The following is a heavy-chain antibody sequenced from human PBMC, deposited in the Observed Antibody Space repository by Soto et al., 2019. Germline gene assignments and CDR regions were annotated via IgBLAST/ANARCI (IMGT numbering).Heavy chain of an antibody. CDR1: GGSISSYY. D-gene: IGHD1-1*01. V-gene: IGHV4-59*01. J-gene: IGHJ6*02. CDR2: IYYSGST. CDR3: ARTQLDNGMDV. Sequence: SETLSLTCTVSGGSISSYYWSWIRQPPGKGLEWIGYIYYSGSTNYNPSLKSRVTISVDTSKNQFSLKLSSVTAADTAVYYCARTQLDNGMDVWGQGTTVTVSS.